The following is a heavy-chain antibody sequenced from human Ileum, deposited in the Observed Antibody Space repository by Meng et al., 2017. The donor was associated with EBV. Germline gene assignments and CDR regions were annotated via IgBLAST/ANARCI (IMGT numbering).Heavy chain of an antibody. CDR1: GCSISSSNYY. V-gene: IGHV4-30-4*01. CDR2: IYNSGST. Sequence: QLQLQESGPGLVKPAPTLSLTCAVSGCSISSSNYYWSWIRQPPGKGLEWSGHIYNSGSTYYNPSLKRRITISVDTSKNQFSLKLSSVTAADTDVYYCARGQKGYFDLWGRGTLVTVSS. J-gene: IGHJ2*01. CDR3: ARGQKGYFDL.